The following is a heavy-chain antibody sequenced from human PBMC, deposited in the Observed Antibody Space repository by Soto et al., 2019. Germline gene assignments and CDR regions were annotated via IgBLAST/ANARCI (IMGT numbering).Heavy chain of an antibody. CDR2: IIPIFGTA. J-gene: IGHJ6*02. Sequence: SVKVSCKASGGTFSSYAISWVRQAPGQGLEWMGGIIPIFGTANYAQKFQGRVTITADESTSTAYMELSSLRSEDTAVYYCARDWDGYNSFSYGMDVWGQGTTVTVSS. V-gene: IGHV1-69*13. CDR1: GGTFSSYA. CDR3: ARDWDGYNSFSYGMDV. D-gene: IGHD5-12*01.